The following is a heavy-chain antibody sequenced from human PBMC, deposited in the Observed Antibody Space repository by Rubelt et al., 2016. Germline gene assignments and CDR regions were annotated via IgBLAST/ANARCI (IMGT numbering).Heavy chain of an antibody. V-gene: IGHV1-3*01. CDR1: GYTFTSYA. CDR3: ARLQPAAAGTFIDY. CDR2: INAGNGNT. Sequence: QVQLAQSGAEVKKPGASVKVSCKASGYTFTSYAMHWVRQAPGQRLEWMGWINAGNGNTKYSQKFQGRGTITRDTSASTAYMELSSLRSEDTAVYYCARLQPAAAGTFIDYWGQGTLVTVSS. J-gene: IGHJ4*02. D-gene: IGHD6-13*01.